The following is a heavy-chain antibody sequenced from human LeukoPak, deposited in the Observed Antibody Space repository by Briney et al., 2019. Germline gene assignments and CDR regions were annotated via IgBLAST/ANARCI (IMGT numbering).Heavy chain of an antibody. D-gene: IGHD3-22*01. CDR3: ARHSTSGYYYGFDY. V-gene: IGHV4-59*08. CDR2: IYYSGST. Sequence: SETLSLTCTVSGGSISSYYWSWIRQPPGKGLEWSGYIYYSGSTNYNPSLKSRLTISVDTSKNQFSLKLSSVTAADTAVYYCARHSTSGYYYGFDYWGQGTLVTVSS. J-gene: IGHJ4*02. CDR1: GGSISSYY.